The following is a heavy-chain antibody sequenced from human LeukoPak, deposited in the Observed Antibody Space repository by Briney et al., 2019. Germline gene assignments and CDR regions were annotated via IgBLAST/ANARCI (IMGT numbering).Heavy chain of an antibody. CDR2: INPNSGGT. D-gene: IGHD3-22*01. CDR3: AKGPYYYDSSGYLLLGAFDI. V-gene: IGHV1-2*02. J-gene: IGHJ3*02. CDR1: GYTFTGYY. Sequence: ASVKVSCKASGYTFTGYYMHWGRQAPGQGLEWMGWINPNSGGTNYAQKFQGRVTTTRDTSISTAYMELSRLRSDDTAVYYCAKGPYYYDSSGYLLLGAFDIWGQGTTVTVSS.